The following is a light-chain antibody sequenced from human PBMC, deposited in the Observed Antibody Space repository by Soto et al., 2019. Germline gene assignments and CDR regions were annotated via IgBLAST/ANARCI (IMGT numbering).Light chain of an antibody. V-gene: IGLV2-14*03. Sequence: QSAVAQPASVSGSPGQSISISCSGTSSDVGGYNYVSWYQPHPGRAPKRIIYDVTNRPSGISNRFSGSKTGNTASLTICGLQTEDEADYYCISLTCRHTYVCRSATTVPV. J-gene: IGLJ1*01. CDR1: SSDVGGYNY. CDR2: DVT. CDR3: ISLTCRHTYV.